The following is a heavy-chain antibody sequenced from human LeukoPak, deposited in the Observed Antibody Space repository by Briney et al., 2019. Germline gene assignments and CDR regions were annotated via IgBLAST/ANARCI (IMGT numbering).Heavy chain of an antibody. CDR2: ITSGSSYI. J-gene: IGHJ6*03. D-gene: IGHD1-26*01. V-gene: IGHV3-21*01. CDR1: GFTFSSYN. Sequence: GGSLRLSCAASGFTFSSYNMNWVRQAPGEGLEWVSSITSGSSYIYYADSVKGRFTISRDNAKNSLYLQMNSLRAEDTAVYYCARDPYSGSYGNYYYYFMDVWGKGTTVTISS. CDR3: ARDPYSGSYGNYYYYFMDV.